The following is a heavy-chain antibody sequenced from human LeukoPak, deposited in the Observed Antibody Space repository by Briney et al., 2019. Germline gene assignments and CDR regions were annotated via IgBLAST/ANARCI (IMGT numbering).Heavy chain of an antibody. V-gene: IGHV3-53*01. J-gene: IGHJ6*02. CDR3: ATCSSSPLSAGYYGMDV. CDR1: GFTLSSNY. Sequence: GGSLRLSCAASGFTLSSNYMSWVRQAPGEGLEWVSVIYSGGSTYYADSVKGRFTISRDNSKNTLYLQMNSLRAEDTAVYYCATCSSSPLSAGYYGMDVWGQGTTVTVSS. CDR2: IYSGGST. D-gene: IGHD6-6*01.